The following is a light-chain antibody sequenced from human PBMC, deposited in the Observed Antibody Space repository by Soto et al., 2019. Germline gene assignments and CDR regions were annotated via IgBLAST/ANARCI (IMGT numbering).Light chain of an antibody. CDR3: QAWDSSSVV. CDR2: EDR. Sequence: SYELTQSPSVSVSPGQTASITCSGDKLGDKFAYWYQQKPGQSPVVVICEDRKRPSGIPERFSGSNSGNTATLTISGTQAMDEADYYCQAWDSSSVVFGGGTKVTVL. CDR1: KLGDKF. J-gene: IGLJ2*01. V-gene: IGLV3-1*01.